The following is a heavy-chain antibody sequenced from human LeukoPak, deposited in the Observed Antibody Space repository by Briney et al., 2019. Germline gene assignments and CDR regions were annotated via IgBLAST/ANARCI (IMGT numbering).Heavy chain of an antibody. Sequence: GGSLRLSCAASGFTFSSYGMHWVRQAPGKGLEWVALIWYDGSNKYYADSVKGRLTISRDNSKNTLYLQMNSLRAEDTAVYYCAKERGPADYWGQGTLVTVSS. CDR1: GFTFSSYG. CDR2: IWYDGSNK. V-gene: IGHV3-33*06. CDR3: AKERGPADY. J-gene: IGHJ4*02. D-gene: IGHD3-10*01.